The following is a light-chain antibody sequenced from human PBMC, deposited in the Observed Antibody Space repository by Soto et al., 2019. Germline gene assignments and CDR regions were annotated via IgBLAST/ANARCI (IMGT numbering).Light chain of an antibody. V-gene: IGKV1-5*03. CDR2: KTS. CDR3: QQYYSRET. J-gene: IGKJ1*01. CDR1: QRINPW. Sequence: DIQMTQSPSTVSASVGDRVTITCRASQRINPWLAWHQQKPGKAPKVLIYKTSDLENGVPSRFSGSGSGTEFTLTITNLQPDDFATYYCQQYYSRETFRQGTKV.